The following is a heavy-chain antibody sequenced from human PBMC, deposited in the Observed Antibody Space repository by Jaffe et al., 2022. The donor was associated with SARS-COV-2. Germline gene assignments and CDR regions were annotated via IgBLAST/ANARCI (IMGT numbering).Heavy chain of an antibody. CDR3: TTEDLGYCSGGSCYWAFDY. J-gene: IGHJ4*02. CDR1: GFTFSNAW. V-gene: IGHV3-15*01. CDR2: IKSKTDGGTT. Sequence: EVQLVESGGGLVKPGGSLRLSCAASGFTFSNAWMSWVRQAPGKGLEWVGRIKSKTDGGTTDYAAPVKGRFTISRDDSKNTLYLQMNSLKTEDTAVYYCTTEDLGYCSGGSCYWAFDYWGQGTLVTVSS. D-gene: IGHD2-15*01.